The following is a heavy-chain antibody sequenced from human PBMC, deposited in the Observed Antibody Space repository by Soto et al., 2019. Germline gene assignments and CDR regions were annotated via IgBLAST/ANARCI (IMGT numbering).Heavy chain of an antibody. D-gene: IGHD6-19*01. CDR2: IYYSGST. CDR3: ARQPDFPGIAVSGKGYFDY. J-gene: IGHJ4*02. V-gene: IGHV4-39*01. CDR1: GGSLTSTTYY. Sequence: SETLSLTCRVSGGSLTSTTYYWAWIRQPPGRGLEWLGSIYYSGSTFYNPSLKSRGTISIDVSKTQFSLKLRAVTAADTAIYYCARQPDFPGIAVSGKGYFDYWVQGTLVTVS.